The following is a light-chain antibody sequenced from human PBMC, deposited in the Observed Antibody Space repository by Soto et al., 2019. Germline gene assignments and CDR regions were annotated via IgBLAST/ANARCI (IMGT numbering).Light chain of an antibody. Sequence: QSALTQPASVSGSPGQSITISCTGTSSDVGGYNYVSWYQQHPGKAPKLTIYEVSTRPSGVSNRFSGSKSGNTASLTISGLQAEDEADYYCSSFTNTNTGVFGGGTKLTVL. V-gene: IGLV2-14*01. CDR3: SSFTNTNTGV. CDR1: SSDVGGYNY. CDR2: EVS. J-gene: IGLJ3*02.